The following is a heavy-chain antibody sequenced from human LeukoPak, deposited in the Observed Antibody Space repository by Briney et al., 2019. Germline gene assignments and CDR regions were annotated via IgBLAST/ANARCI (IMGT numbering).Heavy chain of an antibody. D-gene: IGHD3-3*01. CDR3: AKGRVGFLEWLSIDY. V-gene: IGHV4-59*12. Sequence: PSETLSLTCTVSGGSISSYYWSWIRQPPGKGLEWIGYIYYSGSTNYNPSLKSRVTISVDTSKNQFSLKLSSVTAADTAVYYCAKGRVGFLEWLSIDYWGQGTLVTVSS. CDR2: IYYSGST. J-gene: IGHJ4*02. CDR1: GGSISSYY.